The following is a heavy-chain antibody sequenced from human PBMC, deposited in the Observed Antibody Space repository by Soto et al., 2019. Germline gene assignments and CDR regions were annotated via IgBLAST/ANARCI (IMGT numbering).Heavy chain of an antibody. Sequence: GGSLRLSCAASGFTFSSYAMSWVRQAPGKGLEWVSAISGSGGSTYYADSVKGRFTISRDNSKNTLYLQMNSLRAEDTAVYYCAKGAAHYYGSGGIYYMDVWGKGTTVTVSS. J-gene: IGHJ6*03. CDR1: GFTFSSYA. CDR3: AKGAAHYYGSGGIYYMDV. V-gene: IGHV3-23*01. D-gene: IGHD3-10*01. CDR2: ISGSGGST.